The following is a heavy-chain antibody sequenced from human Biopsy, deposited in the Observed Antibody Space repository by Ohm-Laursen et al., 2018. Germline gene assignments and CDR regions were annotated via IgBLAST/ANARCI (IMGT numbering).Heavy chain of an antibody. Sequence: SLRLSCTASGFSVSSYDMNWVRQAPGKGLEWISYISETSSHIYDADSVRGRFTVARGIAKNSLYLQLNSLRVEDTAVYYCAGEQPALSGGGSWFDSWGQGTLVSVSS. CDR2: ISETSSHI. J-gene: IGHJ5*01. D-gene: IGHD6-19*01. CDR3: AGEQPALSGGGSWFDS. V-gene: IGHV3-21*01. CDR1: GFSVSSYD.